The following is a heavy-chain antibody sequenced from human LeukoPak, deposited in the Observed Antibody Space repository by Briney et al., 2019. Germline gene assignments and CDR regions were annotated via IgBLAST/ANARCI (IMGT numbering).Heavy chain of an antibody. CDR2: IYPADSDT. D-gene: IGHD3-10*01. J-gene: IGHJ2*01. V-gene: IGHV5-51*01. Sequence: GESLEISCKGSGYLFTSYWIAWVRQMPGNGLEWMGIIYPADSDTRYSPSFQGQVTISADKSISTAFLRWTSLKASDTAIYYCARGRGTGSPIGPRYFDLWGRGTLVTVSS. CDR3: ARGRGTGSPIGPRYFDL. CDR1: GYLFTSYW.